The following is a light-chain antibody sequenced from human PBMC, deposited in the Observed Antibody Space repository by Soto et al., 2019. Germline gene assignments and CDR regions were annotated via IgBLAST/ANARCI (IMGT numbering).Light chain of an antibody. CDR3: LQDYTYPWT. J-gene: IGKJ1*01. CDR2: AAS. CDR1: QGVRDD. V-gene: IGKV1-6*01. Sequence: AIQMTQSPSSLSASVGDRVTITCRASQGVRDDLGWYQQKPGKAPKLLIYAASSLQSGVPSRFSGSGSGTDFTLTISSLQPEDVATYYCLQDYTYPWTFGQGTKVEIK.